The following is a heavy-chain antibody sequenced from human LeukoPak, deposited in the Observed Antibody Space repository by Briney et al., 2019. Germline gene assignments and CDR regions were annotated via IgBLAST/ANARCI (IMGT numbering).Heavy chain of an antibody. CDR1: GFSFSTYA. Sequence: GGSLRLSCAASGFSFSTYAMTWVRQAPGKGLEWVGFSRSKVFGWTTEYAASVKGRFTISRDESKDIAYLQMDSLRTEDTGVYYCTRMDDIVVVPGPTVYFYYYMDVWGKGTTVTVSS. D-gene: IGHD2-2*01. J-gene: IGHJ6*03. CDR2: SRSKVFGWTT. CDR3: TRMDDIVVVPGPTVYFYYYMDV. V-gene: IGHV3-49*04.